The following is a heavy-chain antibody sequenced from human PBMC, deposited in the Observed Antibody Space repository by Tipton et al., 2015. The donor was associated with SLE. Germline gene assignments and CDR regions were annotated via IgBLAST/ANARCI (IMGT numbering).Heavy chain of an antibody. J-gene: IGHJ4*02. CDR1: GVSISSSNW. CDR2: IHHSGTT. V-gene: IGHV4-4*02. D-gene: IGHD3-3*01. CDR3: ARGGYDFWSGPGNY. Sequence: TLSLTCAVSGVSISSSNWWSWVRQVPGKGLEWIGEIHHSGTTYYNPSLESRVTISVDKSNNHFSPRLNSVTAADTAVYYCARGGYDFWSGPGNYWGQGTLVTVSS.